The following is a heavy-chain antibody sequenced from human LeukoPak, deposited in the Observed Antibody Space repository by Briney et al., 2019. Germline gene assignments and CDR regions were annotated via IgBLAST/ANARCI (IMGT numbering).Heavy chain of an antibody. D-gene: IGHD1-14*01. J-gene: IGHJ6*03. V-gene: IGHV3-48*03. Sequence: GGSLRLSCAASGFTFSSYEMNWVRQAPGKGLEWVSYISSSGSTIYYADSVKGRFTISRDNAKNSLYLQMNSLRAEDTAVYYCARDIRGTTLGRYYYYYMDVWGKGTTVTVSS. CDR3: ARDIRGTTLGRYYYYYMDV. CDR2: ISSSGSTI. CDR1: GFTFSSYE.